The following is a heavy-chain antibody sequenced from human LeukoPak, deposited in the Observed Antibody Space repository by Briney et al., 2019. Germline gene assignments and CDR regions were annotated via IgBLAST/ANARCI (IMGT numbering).Heavy chain of an antibody. CDR3: ARGPSGYHNT. D-gene: IGHD5-12*01. V-gene: IGHV3-30*03. CDR1: GFTFSSYS. J-gene: IGHJ4*02. Sequence: GGSLRLSCAASGFTFSSYSMNWVRQAPGKGLEWVALISYDGSNKYYADSVKGRFTISRDNSKNTLYLQMNSLRAEDTAVYYCARGPSGYHNTGGQGTLVTVSS. CDR2: ISYDGSNK.